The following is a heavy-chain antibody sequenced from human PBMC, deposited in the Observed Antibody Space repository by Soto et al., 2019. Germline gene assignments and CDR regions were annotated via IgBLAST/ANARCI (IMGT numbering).Heavy chain of an antibody. CDR3: AKNRGVTVAGSDFDS. J-gene: IGHJ4*02. V-gene: IGHV3-23*01. D-gene: IGHD6-19*01. CDR1: GFTFSSYA. Sequence: GGSLRLSCAASGFTFSSYAMSWVRQAPGKGLELVSTISGSGDSTYYADSVKGRFTISRDNSKNTLNLQMHSLRAEDTAVYYCAKNRGVTVAGSDFDSWGQGTLVTVSS. CDR2: ISGSGDST.